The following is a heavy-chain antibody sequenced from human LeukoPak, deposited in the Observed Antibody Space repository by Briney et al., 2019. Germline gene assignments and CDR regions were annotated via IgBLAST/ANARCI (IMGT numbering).Heavy chain of an antibody. J-gene: IGHJ3*01. D-gene: IGHD2-2*01. V-gene: IGHV4-4*07. CDR3: ARTLVPGARGAFDL. CDR1: GGSISSYY. CDR2: VYSSGNT. Sequence: SEALSLTCTVAGGSISSYYWSWIRQTAGKGLEWIGRVYSSGNTNYAPSLQGRVTMSIDTSNNHFSLRLSFVTAADTAIYYCARTLVPGARGAFDLWGRGTMLTVSS.